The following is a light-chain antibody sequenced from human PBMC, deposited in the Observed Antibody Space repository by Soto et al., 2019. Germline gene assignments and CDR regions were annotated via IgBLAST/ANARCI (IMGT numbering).Light chain of an antibody. J-gene: IGLJ3*02. V-gene: IGLV2-8*01. Sequence: QSALTQPPSASESPGQSVTISCTGTSSDIGGYTYVSWYQQHPGKAPKLMLYEVNKRPSGVPDRFSGSKSGNTASLSVSGLQAEDEADYYCSSYTGSNNLGVFGGGTKLTVL. CDR1: SSDIGGYTY. CDR3: SSYTGSNNLGV. CDR2: EVN.